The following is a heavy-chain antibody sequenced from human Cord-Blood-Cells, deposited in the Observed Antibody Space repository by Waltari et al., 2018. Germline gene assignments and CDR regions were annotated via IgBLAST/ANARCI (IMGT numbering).Heavy chain of an antibody. Sequence: QVQLVQSGAEVKKPGASVKVSCKASGYTFTGYYMHWVRQAPGQGLEWMGWMNPNRGGTNDAQKFQGWVTMTRDTSISTAYMELSRLRSDDTAVYYCARDQGDLDAFDIWGQGTMVTVSS. D-gene: IGHD3-16*01. CDR1: GYTFTGYY. V-gene: IGHV1-2*04. CDR2: MNPNRGGT. J-gene: IGHJ3*02. CDR3: ARDQGDLDAFDI.